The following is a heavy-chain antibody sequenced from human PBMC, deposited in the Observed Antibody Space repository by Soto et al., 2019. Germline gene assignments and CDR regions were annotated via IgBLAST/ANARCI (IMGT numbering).Heavy chain of an antibody. CDR2: IIPIFGTA. V-gene: IGHV1-69*06. CDR3: ARDDDFWSGYGSYYYYGMDV. Sequence: SVRVSCKASGGTFSSYAISWVRQAPGQGLEWMGGIIPIFGTANYAQKFQGSVTITADKSTSTAYMELSSLRSEDTAVYYCARDDDFWSGYGSYYYYGMDVWGQGTTVTVSS. J-gene: IGHJ6*02. D-gene: IGHD3-3*01. CDR1: GGTFSSYA.